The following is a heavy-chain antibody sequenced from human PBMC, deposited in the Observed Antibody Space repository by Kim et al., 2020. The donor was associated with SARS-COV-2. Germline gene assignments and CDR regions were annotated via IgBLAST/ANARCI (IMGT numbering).Heavy chain of an antibody. CDR3: AREWGDRGYSYGYSDY. D-gene: IGHD5-18*01. CDR1: GFTFSSYS. CDR2: ISSSSSYI. J-gene: IGHJ4*02. V-gene: IGHV3-21*01. Sequence: GGSLRLSCAASGFTFSSYSMNWVRQAPGKGLEWVSSISSSSSYIYYADSVKGRFTISRDNAKNSLYLQMNSLRAEDTAVYYCAREWGDRGYSYGYSDYWGQGTLVTVSS.